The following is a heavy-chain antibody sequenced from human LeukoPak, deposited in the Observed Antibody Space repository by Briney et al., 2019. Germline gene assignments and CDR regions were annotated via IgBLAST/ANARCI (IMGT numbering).Heavy chain of an antibody. CDR2: INPNSGGT. J-gene: IGHJ6*02. Sequence: ASVKVSCMASGYTFTGYYMHWVRQAPGQGLEWMGWINPNSGGTNYAQKFQGRVTMTRDTSISTAYMELSRLRSDDTAVYYCARGGRRWLYYYYGMDVWGQGTTVTVSS. CDR3: ARGGRRWLYYYYGMDV. V-gene: IGHV1-2*02. D-gene: IGHD5-12*01. CDR1: GYTFTGYY.